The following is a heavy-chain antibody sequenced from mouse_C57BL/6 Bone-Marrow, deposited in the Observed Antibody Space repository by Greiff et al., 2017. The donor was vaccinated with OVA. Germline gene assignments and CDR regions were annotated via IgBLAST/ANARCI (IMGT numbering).Heavy chain of an antibody. CDR2: IYPSDSET. Sequence: QVQLQQPGAELVRPGSSVKLSCKASGYTFTSYWLDWVKQRPGHGLEWIGNIYPSDSETHYNQKFKDKATLTVDKSSSTAYMQLSSLTSEDSAVYYCARSDGYPFAYWGQGTLVAVSA. CDR3: ARSDGYPFAY. J-gene: IGHJ3*01. CDR1: GYTFTSYW. D-gene: IGHD2-3*01. V-gene: IGHV1-61*01.